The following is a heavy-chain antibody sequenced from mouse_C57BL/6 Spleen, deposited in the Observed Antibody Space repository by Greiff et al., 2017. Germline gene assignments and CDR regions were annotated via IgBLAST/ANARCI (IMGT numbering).Heavy chain of an antibody. V-gene: IGHV1-81*01. J-gene: IGHJ3*01. Sequence: QVQLQQSGAELARPGASVKLSCKASGYTFTSYGISWVKQRTGQGLEWIGEIYPRSGNTYYNEKFKGKATLTADKSYSTAYMELRSMTSKDSAVYFCARKGGDYSWFAYWGQGTLVTVSA. D-gene: IGHD1-1*01. CDR1: GYTFTSYG. CDR2: IYPRSGNT. CDR3: ARKGGDYSWFAY.